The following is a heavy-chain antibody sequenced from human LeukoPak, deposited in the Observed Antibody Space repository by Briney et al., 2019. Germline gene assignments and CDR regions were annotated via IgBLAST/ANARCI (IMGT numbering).Heavy chain of an antibody. J-gene: IGHJ4*02. CDR3: TRGEVDGPDFCC. Sequence: ASVKVSCRASGYTFTDYYIHWVRQAPGQGLEWMGWINPNSVTNYAQQFHGRVTITRDTSISTAYMELSRLTADDMAVYYCTRGEVDGPDFCCWGQGTLVTVSS. CDR2: INPNSVT. CDR1: GYTFTDYY. D-gene: IGHD1-26*01. V-gene: IGHV1-2*02.